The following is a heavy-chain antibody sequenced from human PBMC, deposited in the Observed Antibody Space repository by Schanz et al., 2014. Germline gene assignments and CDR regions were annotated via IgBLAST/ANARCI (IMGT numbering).Heavy chain of an antibody. J-gene: IGHJ4*02. CDR2: LNFDETYT. Sequence: EVQLLESGGGVVQPGGSLRLSCEASGFTFSRYWMHWVRQAPGKGLEWVSRLNFDETYTSYADSVKGRFTISRDNAKNTVYLQMTSLRVEDTAVYYCARGGADSAMAHEYWGRGTLVTVSS. D-gene: IGHD5-18*01. CDR1: GFTFSRYW. V-gene: IGHV3-74*02. CDR3: ARGGADSAMAHEY.